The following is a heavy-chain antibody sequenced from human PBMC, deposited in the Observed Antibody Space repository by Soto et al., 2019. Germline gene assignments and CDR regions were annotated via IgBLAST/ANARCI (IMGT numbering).Heavy chain of an antibody. CDR3: ARPHLIVGATYYFDY. D-gene: IGHD1-26*01. CDR1: GLPDNTYW. V-gene: IGHV3-7*01. Sequence: GGSLRLSCAASGLPDNTYWMNWVRQTPEKGLEWVANIKLEGGETNYVDSVEGRFTISRDDAKNLVYLQMNSLRAEDTAVYYCARPHLIVGATYYFDYWGQGTLVTVSS. J-gene: IGHJ4*02. CDR2: IKLEGGET.